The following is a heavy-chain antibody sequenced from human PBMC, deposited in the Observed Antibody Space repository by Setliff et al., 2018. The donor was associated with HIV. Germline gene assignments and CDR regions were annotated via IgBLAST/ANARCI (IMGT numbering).Heavy chain of an antibody. CDR1: GFLFHTYW. CDR3: AKDLCRGEPTILVVPAAFFDY. D-gene: IGHD2-2*01. V-gene: IGHV3-7*01. J-gene: IGHJ4*03. CDR2: IKEDGSEK. Sequence: GGSLRLSCAASGFLFHTYWMSWVRQAPGKGLEWVANIKEDGSEKYYVDSVKGRFTISRDNSKNTLYLQMNSLRAEDTSVFFCAKDLCRGEPTILVVPAAFFDYWGQGTTVTVSS.